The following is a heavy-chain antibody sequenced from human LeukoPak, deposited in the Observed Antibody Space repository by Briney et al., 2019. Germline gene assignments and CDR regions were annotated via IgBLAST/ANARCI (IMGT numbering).Heavy chain of an antibody. Sequence: GGSLRLSCAASGFTFSDYYMSWIRQAPGKGLEWVSYISSSGSTIYYADSVKGRFTISRDNARNSPYLQMNSLRAEDTAVYYCARGVVGATKAFDIWGQGTMVTVSS. V-gene: IGHV3-11*01. CDR2: ISSSGSTI. D-gene: IGHD1-26*01. CDR3: ARGVVGATKAFDI. J-gene: IGHJ3*02. CDR1: GFTFSDYY.